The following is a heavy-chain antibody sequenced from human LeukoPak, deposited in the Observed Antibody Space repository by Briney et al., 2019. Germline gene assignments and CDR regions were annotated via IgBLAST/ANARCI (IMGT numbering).Heavy chain of an antibody. J-gene: IGHJ1*01. D-gene: IGHD1-26*01. CDR2: IYTSGST. CDR1: GGSISSGSYY. V-gene: IGHV4-61*02. Sequence: SETLSLTCTVSGGSISSGSYYWSWIRQPAGKGLEWIGRIYTSGSTNYNPSLKSRVTISVDTSKNQFSLKLSSVTAADTAVYYCARDSGSYSYFQHWGQGTLITVSS. CDR3: ARDSGSYSYFQH.